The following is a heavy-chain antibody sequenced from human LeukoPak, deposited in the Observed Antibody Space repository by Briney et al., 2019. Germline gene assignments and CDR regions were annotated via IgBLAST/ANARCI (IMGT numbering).Heavy chain of an antibody. V-gene: IGHV3-7*01. CDR3: AYLNSHAFDI. D-gene: IGHD1-7*01. Sequence: GGSLRLSCAASGFTFSSYWMTWVRQAPGKGLEWVANIKQDGNEKYYVDSVKGRFTISRDNAKTSLYLQMNSLRAEDTAVYYCAYLNSHAFDIWGQGTMVTVSS. J-gene: IGHJ3*02. CDR2: IKQDGNEK. CDR1: GFTFSSYW.